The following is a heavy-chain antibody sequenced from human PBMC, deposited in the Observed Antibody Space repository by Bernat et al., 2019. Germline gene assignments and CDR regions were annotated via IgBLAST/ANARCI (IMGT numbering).Heavy chain of an antibody. Sequence: QVQLVESGGGVVQPGRSLRLSCAASGFTFSSYGMHWVRQAPGKGLEWVAFIWFDGSNKYYADSVKGRFTISRDNSKNTLYMRMNSLRAEDTGVYYWARTPRVRGAAGPDYDYYGMDVWGQGTTVTVSS. CDR2: IWFDGSNK. D-gene: IGHD3-10*01. CDR1: GFTFSSYG. CDR3: ARTPRVRGAAGPDYDYYGMDV. V-gene: IGHV3-33*01. J-gene: IGHJ6*02.